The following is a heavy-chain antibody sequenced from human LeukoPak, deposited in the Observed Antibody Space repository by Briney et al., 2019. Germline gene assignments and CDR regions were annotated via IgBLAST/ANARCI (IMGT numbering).Heavy chain of an antibody. J-gene: IGHJ3*02. CDR2: IYTSGST. Sequence: PSETLSLTCTVSGGSISSGSYYWSWIRQPAGKGLEWIGRIYTSGSTNYNPSLKSRVTISVDTSKNHFSLKLSSVTAADTAVYYCAREYDSSGYYPHAFDIWGQGTMVTVSS. CDR1: GGSISSGSYY. V-gene: IGHV4-61*02. CDR3: AREYDSSGYYPHAFDI. D-gene: IGHD3-22*01.